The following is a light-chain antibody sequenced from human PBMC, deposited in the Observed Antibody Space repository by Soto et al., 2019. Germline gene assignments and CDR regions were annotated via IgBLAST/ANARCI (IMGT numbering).Light chain of an antibody. V-gene: IGLV3-27*01. CDR2: KDR. Sequence: SYELTQPSSVSVSPGQTARITCSGAGLAKKYARWFQQKAGQAPILLLYKDRERPPGIPERFSGSSSGTTVTLTISGAQVEDEADYYCFSAADTNRVIFGGGTKLTVL. CDR1: GLAKKY. CDR3: FSAADTNRVI. J-gene: IGLJ2*01.